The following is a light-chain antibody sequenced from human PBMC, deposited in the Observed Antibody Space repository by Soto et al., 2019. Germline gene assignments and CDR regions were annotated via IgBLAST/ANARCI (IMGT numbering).Light chain of an antibody. V-gene: IGKV1D-12*01. CDR2: AAS. CDR3: QQDNSCPHS. J-gene: IGKJ3*01. CDR1: QGIAGW. Sequence: DIQMTQSPSSVSASVGDRVTITCRASQGIAGWLAWYQQKPGKAPKLLIYAASTLQSGVPSRFSGTEPGTDFTLTISTLQPEDFATYYCQQDNSCPHSFGPGTKVDIK.